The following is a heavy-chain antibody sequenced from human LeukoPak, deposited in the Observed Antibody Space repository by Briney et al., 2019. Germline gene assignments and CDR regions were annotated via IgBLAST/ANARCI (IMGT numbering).Heavy chain of an antibody. CDR3: TTYVGATAY. Sequence: GGSPRLSCAASGFTFSNARMNWVRQAPGKGLEWVGRIKTKTDDGATDYSAPVKARFTISRDDSKTTLYLQMNGLKTEDTAIYYCTTYVGATAYWGQGTLVTVSS. V-gene: IGHV3-15*01. CDR2: IKTKTDDGAT. J-gene: IGHJ4*02. CDR1: GFTFSNAR. D-gene: IGHD1-26*01.